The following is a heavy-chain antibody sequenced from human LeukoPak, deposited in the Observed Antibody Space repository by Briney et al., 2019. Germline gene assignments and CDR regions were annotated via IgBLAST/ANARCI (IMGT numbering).Heavy chain of an antibody. CDR2: IYSGGST. Sequence: GGSLRLSCAASGFIVSNNYMSWVHQAPGKGLEWVSVIYSGGSTYYADSVKGRFTISSDNSKNTLYLQMNSLRAEDTAVYYCARDGGYSYGYGFDYWGQGTLVTVS. CDR3: ARDGGYSYGYGFDY. D-gene: IGHD5-18*01. V-gene: IGHV3-53*01. J-gene: IGHJ4*02. CDR1: GFIVSNNY.